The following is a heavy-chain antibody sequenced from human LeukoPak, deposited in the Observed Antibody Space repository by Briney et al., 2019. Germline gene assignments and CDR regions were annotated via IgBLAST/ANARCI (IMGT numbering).Heavy chain of an antibody. CDR3: ASTGYSSSWYTSAEYFQH. J-gene: IGHJ1*01. Sequence: PSETLSLTCTVSGGSISDYYWSWIRQPPGKGLEWIGYIYYSGSTNYNPSLKSRVTISVDTSKNQFFLKLSSVTAADTAVYYCASTGYSSSWYTSAEYFQHWGQGTLVTVSS. D-gene: IGHD6-13*01. CDR1: GGSISDYY. V-gene: IGHV4-59*01. CDR2: IYYSGST.